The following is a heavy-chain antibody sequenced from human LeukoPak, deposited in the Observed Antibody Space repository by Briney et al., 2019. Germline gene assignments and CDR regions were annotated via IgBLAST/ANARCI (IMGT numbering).Heavy chain of an antibody. CDR1: GYTLTELS. CDR3: ARGMVRGITYWFDP. CDR2: FDPEDGET. Sequence: GASVKVPCKVSGYTLTELSMHWVRQAPGKGLEWMGGFDPEDGETIYAQKFQGRVTMTRNTSISTAYMELSSLRSEDTAVYYCARGMVRGITYWFDPWGQGTLVTVSS. V-gene: IGHV1-24*01. D-gene: IGHD3-10*01. J-gene: IGHJ5*02.